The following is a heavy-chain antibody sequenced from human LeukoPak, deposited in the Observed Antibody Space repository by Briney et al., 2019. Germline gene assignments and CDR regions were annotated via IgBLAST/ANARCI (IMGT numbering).Heavy chain of an antibody. V-gene: IGHV3-23*01. CDR1: GFTVTEYA. Sequence: GGSQRLSCAASGFTVTEYAMTWTRQSPGKGLEWVSSMSDIGPNTYYADSVKGRFTISRDTSKNTLLLQMNSLRADDTALYFCARRLSLRFDAFAVWGPGTVVTVSS. CDR2: MSDIGPNT. D-gene: IGHD3-3*01. J-gene: IGHJ3*01. CDR3: ARRLSLRFDAFAV.